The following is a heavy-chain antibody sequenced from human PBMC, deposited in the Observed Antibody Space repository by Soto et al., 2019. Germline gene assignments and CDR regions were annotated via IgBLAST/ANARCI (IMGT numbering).Heavy chain of an antibody. V-gene: IGHV3-15*01. Sequence: GSLRLSCAASGFTFSNAWMSWVRQAPGKGLEWVGRIKSKTDGGTTDYAAPVKGRFTISRDDSKNTLYLQMNSLETEDTAVYYCPTDTPSELTRNDSWGQGTLVTVS. CDR3: PTDTPSELTRNDS. D-gene: IGHD3-9*01. J-gene: IGHJ5*01. CDR2: IKSKTDGGTT. CDR1: GFTFSNAW.